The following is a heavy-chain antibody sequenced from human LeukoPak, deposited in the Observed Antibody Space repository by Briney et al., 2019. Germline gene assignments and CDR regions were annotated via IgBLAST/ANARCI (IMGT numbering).Heavy chain of an antibody. J-gene: IGHJ4*02. V-gene: IGHV3-7*01. Sequence: GGSLRLSCAASGFTFSSYWMSWVRQAPGRGLEWVANIKQDGSEKYYVDSVKGRFTISRDNAKNSLYLQMNSLRAEDTAVYYCARDLISPTVTTGYYFDYWGQGTLVTVSS. CDR1: GFTFSSYW. D-gene: IGHD4-17*01. CDR2: IKQDGSEK. CDR3: ARDLISPTVTTGYYFDY.